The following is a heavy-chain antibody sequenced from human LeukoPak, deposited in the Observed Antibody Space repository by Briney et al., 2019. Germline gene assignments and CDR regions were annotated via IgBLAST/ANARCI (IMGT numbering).Heavy chain of an antibody. CDR3: ARDEGWGYYDL. V-gene: IGHV3-7*01. CDR1: GFTFITSW. CDR2: LGKHGSGK. D-gene: IGHD1-26*01. Sequence: PGGTLRLTCVDTGFTFITSWVSWVRQDQGLGVEWGAKLGKHGSGKYYVVYGKGRFAISREYASNSVYLQMDSLRAEDRSVYYCARDEGWGYYDLWGQGTPVTVSS. J-gene: IGHJ4*02.